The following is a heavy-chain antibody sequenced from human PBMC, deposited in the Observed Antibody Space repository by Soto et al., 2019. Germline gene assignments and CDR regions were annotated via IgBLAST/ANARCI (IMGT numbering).Heavy chain of an antibody. CDR2: IYYSGST. Sequence: SETLSLTCTVSGGSISSGDYYWSWIRQPPGKGLEWIGYIYYSGSTYYNPSLKSRVTISVDTSKNQFSLKLSSVTAADTAVYYCARERITYYDFWSGPSHHGMDVWGQGTTVTVSS. CDR3: ARERITYYDFWSGPSHHGMDV. J-gene: IGHJ6*02. CDR1: GGSISSGDYY. D-gene: IGHD3-3*01. V-gene: IGHV4-30-4*01.